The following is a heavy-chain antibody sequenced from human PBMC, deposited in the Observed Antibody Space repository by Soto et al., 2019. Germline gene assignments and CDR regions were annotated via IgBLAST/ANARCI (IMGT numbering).Heavy chain of an antibody. D-gene: IGHD2-21*02. CDR1: GDSISSSSYY. V-gene: IGHV4-39*02. CDR2: IYYSGST. J-gene: IGHJ6*02. Sequence: SETLSLTCTVSGDSISSSSYYWGWIRQPPGKGLEWIGTIYYSGSTYSKPSLKSRVTVSVDTSKNQFSLKLSSVTAADTAVYYCAREDDGGDRDYYGLDVWGQGTTVTVSS. CDR3: AREDDGGDRDYYGLDV.